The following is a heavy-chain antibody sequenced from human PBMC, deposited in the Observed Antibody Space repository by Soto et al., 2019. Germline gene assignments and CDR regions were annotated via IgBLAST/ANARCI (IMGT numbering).Heavy chain of an antibody. V-gene: IGHV3-23*01. CDR2: ISVSGGGT. D-gene: IGHD1-26*01. J-gene: IGHJ4*02. CDR1: AFTFNTYA. Sequence: EVQLLESGGGLVQPGGSLRLSCAASAFTFNTYAMGWVRQAPGKGLEWVSAISVSGGGTYYADAVKGRFTISRDTSKNTLYLQMNSLRADDTAVYYCAKSGGASPYYFDYWRRGTLVTVSS. CDR3: AKSGGASPYYFDY.